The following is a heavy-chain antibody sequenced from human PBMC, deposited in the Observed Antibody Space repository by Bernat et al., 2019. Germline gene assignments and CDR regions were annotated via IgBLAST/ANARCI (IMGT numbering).Heavy chain of an antibody. CDR3: ARHNLDYYYGMDV. CDR1: GYSFTSYW. D-gene: IGHD1-14*01. J-gene: IGHJ6*02. V-gene: IGHV5-51*01. CDR2: IYPGDSDT. Sequence: EVQLVQSGAEVKKPGESLKISCKGSGYSFTSYWIGWVRQMPGKGLEWMGIIYPGDSDTRYSPSFQGQVTISADKSISTAYQPWSSLKASDTAMYYCARHNLDYYYGMDVWGQGTTVTVSS.